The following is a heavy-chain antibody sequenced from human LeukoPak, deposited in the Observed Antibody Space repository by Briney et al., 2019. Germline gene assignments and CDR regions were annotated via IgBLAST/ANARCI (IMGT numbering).Heavy chain of an antibody. Sequence: GGSLRLSCAASGFTFSSYAMTWVRQAPGKGLEWVSSISGSGYSTYYADSVKGRFTIPRDNSKNTLYLQMNSLRGEDTAVYYCAKGVGIEGAGHFDPWGQGTVVTVSS. CDR1: GFTFSSYA. V-gene: IGHV3-23*01. D-gene: IGHD6-13*01. CDR3: AKGVGIEGAGHFDP. J-gene: IGHJ5*02. CDR2: ISGSGYST.